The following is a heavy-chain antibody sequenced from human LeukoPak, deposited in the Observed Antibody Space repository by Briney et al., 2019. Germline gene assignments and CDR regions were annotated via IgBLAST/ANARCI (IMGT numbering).Heavy chain of an antibody. D-gene: IGHD7-27*01. CDR2: IKSKSEVHTT. Sequence: GGSLRLSCAASGLTFSFTNAWMNWVRQAPGKGVEWVGYIKSKSEVHTTDFAAPVKGRFTISRDDSKNTVYLQMNSLKTEDTAVYYCATPPGYWGSAPFDFWGQGTVVTVSS. CDR1: GLTFSFTNAW. CDR3: ATPPGYWGSAPFDF. J-gene: IGHJ4*02. V-gene: IGHV3-15*01.